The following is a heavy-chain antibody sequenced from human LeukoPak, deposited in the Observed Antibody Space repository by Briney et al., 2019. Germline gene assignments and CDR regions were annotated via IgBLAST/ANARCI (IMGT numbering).Heavy chain of an antibody. CDR2: ISSSSGTI. CDR3: ARLPVAGKLDY. D-gene: IGHD6-19*01. Sequence: GGSLRLSCAASGFTFSTYSMNWVRQAPGRGLEWISYISSSSGTIYYADSVKGRFTISRDNAKNPLYLQMNSLRAEDTAVYYCARLPVAGKLDYWGQGTLVTVSS. CDR1: GFTFSTYS. V-gene: IGHV3-48*04. J-gene: IGHJ4*02.